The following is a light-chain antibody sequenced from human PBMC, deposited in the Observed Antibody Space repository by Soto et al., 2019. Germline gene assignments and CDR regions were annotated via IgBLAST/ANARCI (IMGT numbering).Light chain of an antibody. CDR3: AAWDDSLSAYVV. CDR1: SSNIGSNY. Sequence: QSVLTQPPSASGTPGQRVTLSCSGSSSNIGSNYVYWYQQFPGTAPKLLIYRNNQRPSGVPDRFSGSKSGTSASLAISGLRSEDEADYYCAAWDDSLSAYVVFGGGTKLTVL. V-gene: IGLV1-47*01. CDR2: RNN. J-gene: IGLJ2*01.